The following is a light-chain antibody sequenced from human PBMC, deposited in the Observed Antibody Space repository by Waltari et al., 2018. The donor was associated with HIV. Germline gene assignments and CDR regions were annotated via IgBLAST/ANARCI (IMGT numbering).Light chain of an antibody. Sequence: DIVMTQSPLSLPVTPGEPASISCRSSQSLLHSTGYNDLDLYLQKPGQSPQLLVYLGSNRASGVPDRFSGSGSGTDFTLKISRVEAEDVGVYYCMQALQTPFTFGPGTKVDIK. CDR3: MQALQTPFT. CDR2: LGS. CDR1: QSLLHSTGYND. V-gene: IGKV2-28*01. J-gene: IGKJ3*01.